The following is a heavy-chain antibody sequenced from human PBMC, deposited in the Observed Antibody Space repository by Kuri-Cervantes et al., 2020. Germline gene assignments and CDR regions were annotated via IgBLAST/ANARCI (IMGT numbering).Heavy chain of an antibody. CDR2: IKQDGSEK. CDR3: AKDWGGYYYDDWFDP. J-gene: IGHJ5*02. CDR1: GFTFSSYW. V-gene: IGHV3-7*01. D-gene: IGHD3-22*01. Sequence: GESLKISCAASGFTFSSYWMSWVRQAPGKGLEWVANIKQDGSEKYYVDSVKGRFTISRDNAKNTLYLQMNSLRAEDTAVYYCAKDWGGYYYDDWFDPWGQGTLVTVSS.